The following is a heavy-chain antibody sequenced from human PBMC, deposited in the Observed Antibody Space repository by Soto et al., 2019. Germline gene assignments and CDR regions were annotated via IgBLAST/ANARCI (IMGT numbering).Heavy chain of an antibody. J-gene: IGHJ4*02. D-gene: IGHD1-26*01. V-gene: IGHV4-38-2*02. Sequence: SETLSLTCPVSGYSISIGNYWGWIRRPPGKRLEWIGSIYQSGSTYYNPSLRSRATISVDTSKSQFSLKLSSVAAADTAVYYCARVLGAPLYYFDYWGQGILVTVSS. CDR1: GYSISIGNY. CDR3: ARVLGAPLYYFDY. CDR2: IYQSGST.